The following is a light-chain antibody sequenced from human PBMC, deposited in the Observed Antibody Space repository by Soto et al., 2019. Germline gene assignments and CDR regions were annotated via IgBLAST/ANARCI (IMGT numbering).Light chain of an antibody. CDR3: QQTDDFPLI. CDR1: QGIYSR. V-gene: IGKV1D-12*01. J-gene: IGKJ4*01. Sequence: DIQMTQSPSSVSASVGDTVTITCRASQGIYSRLAWYQQKPGKAPELLIYATSTLQNGVPSRLSGSGFGTDFTLSISSXQPEDSASYFCQQTDDFPLIFGGGTKVDIK. CDR2: ATS.